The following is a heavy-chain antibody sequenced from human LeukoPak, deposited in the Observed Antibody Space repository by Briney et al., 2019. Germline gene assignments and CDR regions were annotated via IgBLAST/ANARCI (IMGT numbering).Heavy chain of an antibody. CDR2: IYYSGST. D-gene: IGHD5-18*01. J-gene: IGHJ4*02. CDR3: ARKGYTIGSFGY. Sequence: PSGTLSLTCAVSGGSISSSYWWSWVRQPPGKGLEWIGEIYYSGSTNYNPSLKSRVTISVDKSKSQFSLKLSSVTAADTAVYYCARKGYTIGSFGYWGQGTLVTVSS. V-gene: IGHV4-4*02. CDR1: GGSISSSYW.